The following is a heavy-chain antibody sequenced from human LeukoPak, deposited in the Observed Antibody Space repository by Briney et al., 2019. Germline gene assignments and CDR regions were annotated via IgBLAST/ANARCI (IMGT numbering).Heavy chain of an antibody. CDR2: IYYSGSTT. Sequence: SETLSLTCTGSGGSISSYYWNWIRQPPGMGLEWIGYIYYSGSTTNYNPSLKSRVTISADTSKNQFSLNLRSVTAADTAIYYCVRGGCGGAGYRPNYFDPWGQGTLVTVSS. CDR3: VRGGCGGAGYRPNYFDP. V-gene: IGHV4-59*01. D-gene: IGHD2-8*02. J-gene: IGHJ5*02. CDR1: GGSISSYY.